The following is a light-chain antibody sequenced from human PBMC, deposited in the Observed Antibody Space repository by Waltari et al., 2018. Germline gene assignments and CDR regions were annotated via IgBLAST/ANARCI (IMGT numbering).Light chain of an antibody. CDR2: STT. CDR3: LLYYGGAQLV. J-gene: IGLJ1*01. Sequence: QTVVTQEPSLTVSPGGTVTLTCASTTGAVTGDHCPNWFQQKPGQSPRTLIYSTTNKHSWTPARFSGSLLGGKAALTLSGVQPEDGADYYCLLYYGGAQLVFGTGTKVTVL. CDR1: TGAVTGDHC. V-gene: IGLV7-43*01.